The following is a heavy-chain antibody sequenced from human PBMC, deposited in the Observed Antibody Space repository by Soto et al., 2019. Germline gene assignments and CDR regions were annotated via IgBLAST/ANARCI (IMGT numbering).Heavy chain of an antibody. D-gene: IGHD4-17*01. CDR2: INPSGGST. Sequence: APVKVSCKASGYTFTSYYMHWVRQAPGQGLEWMGIINPSGGSTSYAQKFQGRVTMTRDTSTSTVYMELSSLRSEDTAVYYCARIHVTDDYGGNSDYRGQGTLVTVSS. CDR1: GYTFTSYY. V-gene: IGHV1-46*01. CDR3: ARIHVTDDYGGNSDY. J-gene: IGHJ4*02.